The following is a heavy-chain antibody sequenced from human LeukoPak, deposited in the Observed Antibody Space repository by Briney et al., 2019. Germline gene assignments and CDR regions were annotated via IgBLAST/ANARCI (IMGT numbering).Heavy chain of an antibody. Sequence: ASVKVSCKASGHTFTNYYMHWVRQAPGQGLEWMGMINPSGGGTSYAQKFQGRVTMTRDASTSTVYMELSSLRPEDTAVYYCAREGIAAAGFLYYYYYMDVWGKGTTVTVSS. CDR3: AREGIAAAGFLYYYYYMDV. V-gene: IGHV1-46*01. CDR1: GHTFTNYY. D-gene: IGHD6-13*01. CDR2: INPSGGGT. J-gene: IGHJ6*03.